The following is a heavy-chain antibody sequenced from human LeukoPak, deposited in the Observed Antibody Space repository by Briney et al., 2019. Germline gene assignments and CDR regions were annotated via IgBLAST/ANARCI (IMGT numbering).Heavy chain of an antibody. V-gene: IGHV3-23*01. CDR1: GFTFSSYV. D-gene: IGHD6-19*01. Sequence: GGSLRLSCAASGFTFSSYVMSWVRQAPGKGLEWVSGISSSGGSTYYVDSVKGRFTISRDNSKNTLYLQMNRLGAEDTAVYYCAKVDSSGWYSPFDYWGQGTLVTVSS. CDR2: ISSSGGST. J-gene: IGHJ4*02. CDR3: AKVDSSGWYSPFDY.